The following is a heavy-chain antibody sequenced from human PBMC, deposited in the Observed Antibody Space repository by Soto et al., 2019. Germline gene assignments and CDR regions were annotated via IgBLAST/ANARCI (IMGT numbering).Heavy chain of an antibody. V-gene: IGHV3-23*01. D-gene: IGHD6-19*01. J-gene: IGHJ4*02. CDR3: AKDRAVAGTTTSWGFDT. CDR2: ISGSGDST. CDR1: GFTFSNYA. Sequence: EVQLLESGGGVVQPGGSLRLSCAASGFTFSNYAMSWVRQAPGKGLEWVSDISGSGDSTYDAASVKGRFTISRGNSKNAFYLERSSLREEDTAIYYCAKDRAVAGTTTSWGFDTWCQGTMVTVSS.